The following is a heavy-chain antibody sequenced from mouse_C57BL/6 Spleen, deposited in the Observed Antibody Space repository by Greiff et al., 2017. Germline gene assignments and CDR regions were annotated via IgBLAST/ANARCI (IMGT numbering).Heavy chain of an antibody. Sequence: VVESGPELKKPGETVTISCKASGYTFTTYGMSWVKQAPGKGLKWMGWINTYSGVPTYADDFKGRFAFSLETSASTAYLQINNLKNEDTATYFCARWDWSYAMDYWGQGTSVTVSS. CDR3: ARWDWSYAMDY. D-gene: IGHD4-1*01. J-gene: IGHJ4*01. V-gene: IGHV9-3*01. CDR1: GYTFTTYG. CDR2: INTYSGVP.